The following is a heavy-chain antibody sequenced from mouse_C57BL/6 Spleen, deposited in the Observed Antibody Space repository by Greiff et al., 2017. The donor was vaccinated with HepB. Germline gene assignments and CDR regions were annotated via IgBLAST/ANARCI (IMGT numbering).Heavy chain of an antibody. Sequence: VQLQQPGAELVRPGSSVKLSCKASGYTFTSYWMHWVKQRPIQGLEWIGNIDPSDSETHYNQKFKDKATLTVDKSSSTAYMQLSSLTSEDSAVYYCAVNYYGSSYGAMDYWGQGTSVTVSS. D-gene: IGHD1-1*01. V-gene: IGHV1-52*01. CDR3: AVNYYGSSYGAMDY. J-gene: IGHJ4*01. CDR1: GYTFTSYW. CDR2: IDPSDSET.